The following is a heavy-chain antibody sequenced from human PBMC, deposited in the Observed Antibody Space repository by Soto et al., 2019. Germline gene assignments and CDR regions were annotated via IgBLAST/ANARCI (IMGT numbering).Heavy chain of an antibody. V-gene: IGHV1-69*01. J-gene: IGHJ4*02. CDR3: ARDLEGNNLRSPPCY. CDR1: GGTFSSYA. Sequence: QVQLVQSGAEVKKPGSSVKVSCKASGGTFSSYAISWVQQAPGQGLEWMGGIIPIFGTANYAQKFQGRVTITADESTSTAYMELSSLRSEDTAVYYCARDLEGNNLRSPPCYWGQGTLVTVSS. D-gene: IGHD1-1*01. CDR2: IIPIFGTA.